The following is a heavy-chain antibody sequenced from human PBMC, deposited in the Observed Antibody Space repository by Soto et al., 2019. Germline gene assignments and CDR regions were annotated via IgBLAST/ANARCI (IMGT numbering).Heavy chain of an antibody. V-gene: IGHV3-74*01. CDR3: ALGRYCSEGTCSFDH. D-gene: IGHD2-15*01. CDR2: VHNDGSSA. J-gene: IGHJ4*02. CDR1: GFAVGYNS. Sequence: PAGSLTLSGAVSGFAVGYNSMLCVRQAPGKGLEWISRVHNDGSSAAYADSVKGRLTVSRDTGKNALYLQMNSLGAEDTAVYYCALGRYCSEGTCSFDHWGQGTLVTVSS.